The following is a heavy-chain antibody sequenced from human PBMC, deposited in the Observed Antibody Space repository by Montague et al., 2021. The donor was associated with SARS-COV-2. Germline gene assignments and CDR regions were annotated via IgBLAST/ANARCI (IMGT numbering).Heavy chain of an antibody. Sequence: VKPTQTLTLTCTFSGFSLSTSGMCVSWIRQPPGKALEWLALIDWDDDKYYSTSLKTRFTISKDTSKNQVVLTMTNMDPVDTATYYCARISAWYSSGWSAFDYWGQGTLVTVSS. CDR1: GFSLSTSGMC. CDR3: ARISAWYSSGWSAFDY. V-gene: IGHV2-70*01. D-gene: IGHD6-19*01. CDR2: IDWDDDK. J-gene: IGHJ4*02.